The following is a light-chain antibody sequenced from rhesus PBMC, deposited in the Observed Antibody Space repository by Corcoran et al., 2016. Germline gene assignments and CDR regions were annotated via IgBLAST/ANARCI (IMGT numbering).Light chain of an antibody. J-gene: IGKJ2*01. Sequence: DIQMTPSPSSLSASAGDTVTITCRASQSISSWLDWYQQKPGKAPKLLINKASSLQSGVPSQFSGSESVKDFTLTISSRQTEDFATSYCLQYGSRPYSFGQGTKVEIK. V-gene: IGKV1-22*01. CDR1: QSISSW. CDR2: KAS. CDR3: LQYGSRPYS.